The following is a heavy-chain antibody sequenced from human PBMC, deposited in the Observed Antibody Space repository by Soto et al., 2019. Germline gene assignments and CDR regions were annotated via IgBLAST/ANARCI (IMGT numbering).Heavy chain of an antibody. D-gene: IGHD3-3*01. CDR2: ISGSDGKT. J-gene: IGHJ4*02. Sequence: GGSLRLSCAASGFSFGSYALSWVRQAPGKGLEWVSTISGSDGKTFYADSVKGRFSISRDTSQSTLYLQMNSLRADDTAMYYCARWSYLDYWGQGTRVPVSS. V-gene: IGHV3-23*01. CDR1: GFSFGSYA. CDR3: ARWSYLDY.